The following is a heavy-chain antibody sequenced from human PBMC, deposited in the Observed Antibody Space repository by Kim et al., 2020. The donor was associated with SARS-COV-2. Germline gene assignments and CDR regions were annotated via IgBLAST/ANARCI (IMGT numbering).Heavy chain of an antibody. CDR1: GYTFTSYA. J-gene: IGHJ4*02. CDR2: INTNTGNP. D-gene: IGHD6-6*01. Sequence: ASVKVSCKASGYTFTSYAMNWVRQAPGQGLEWMGWINTNTGNPTYAQGFTGRFVFSLDTSVSTAYLQISSLKPEDTAVYYCAREIPTYSISSPPQYHQADYWGQGNLVTVSS. V-gene: IGHV7-4-1*02. CDR3: AREIPTYSISSPPQYHQADY.